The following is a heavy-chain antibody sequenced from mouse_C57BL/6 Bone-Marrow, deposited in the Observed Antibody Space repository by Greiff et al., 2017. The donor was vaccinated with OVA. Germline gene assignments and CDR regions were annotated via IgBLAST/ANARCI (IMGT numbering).Heavy chain of an antibody. D-gene: IGHD2-5*01. CDR1: GYTFTGYW. V-gene: IGHV1-9*01. J-gene: IGHJ4*01. CDR3: ARDSNYDAMDY. CDR2: ILPGSGST. Sequence: QVQLQQSGAELMKPGASVKLSCKATGYTFTGYWIEWVKQRPGHGLEWIGEILPGSGSTYYNEKFKGKATLTVDKSSSTAYMLLSSLTSEDSAVYFCARDSNYDAMDYWGQGTSVTVSS.